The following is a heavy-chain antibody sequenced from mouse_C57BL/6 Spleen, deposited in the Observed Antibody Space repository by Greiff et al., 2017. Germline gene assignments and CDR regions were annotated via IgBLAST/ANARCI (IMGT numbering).Heavy chain of an antibody. J-gene: IGHJ4*01. V-gene: IGHV1-67*01. Sequence: VQLKQSGPELVRPGVSVKISCKASGYNFTDYAMHWVKQSHAKSLEWIGVISPDYGDAKYDQKFKDKATMTVDKSSSTAYMELSRLTSEDSAVYYCARSWLAGECWGTGISVTVSS. CDR2: ISPDYGDA. CDR3: ARSWLAGEC. CDR1: GYNFTDYA. D-gene: IGHD4-1*01.